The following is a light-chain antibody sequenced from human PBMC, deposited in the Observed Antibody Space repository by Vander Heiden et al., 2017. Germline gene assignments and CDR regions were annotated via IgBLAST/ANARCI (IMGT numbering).Light chain of an antibody. Sequence: SYVLTQPPSVSVAPGQTASIPCGGDNIGSKSVHWYQQRPGQAPVMVVYNDDDRPSGIPERVSGSNFGNTATLTISRVEAGDEADYYCQVWDSTSDHQVFGGGTKLTVL. CDR3: QVWDSTSDHQV. CDR1: NIGSKS. V-gene: IGLV3-21*02. J-gene: IGLJ3*02. CDR2: NDD.